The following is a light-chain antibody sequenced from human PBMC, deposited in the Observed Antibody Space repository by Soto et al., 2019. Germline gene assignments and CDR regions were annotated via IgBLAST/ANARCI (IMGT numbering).Light chain of an antibody. CDR1: QDIRND. J-gene: IGKJ4*01. CDR2: DAS. CDR3: QHRSDWPPRLT. Sequence: DIQMTQSPSSLSASVGDRVTITCRASQDIRNDLGWYQQKPGKAPKRLIYDASYRATGIPARFSGSGSGTDFTLTISSLEPEDFAVYYCQHRSDWPPRLTFGGGTKVEIK. V-gene: IGKV1-17*01.